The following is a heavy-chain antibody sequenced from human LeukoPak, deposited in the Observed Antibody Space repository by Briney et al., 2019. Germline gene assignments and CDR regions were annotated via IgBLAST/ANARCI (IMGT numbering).Heavy chain of an antibody. V-gene: IGHV3-33*06. Sequence: ARSLRLSCAASGFTFSSYGMHWVRQAPGKGLEWVAVIWYDGSNKYYADSVKGRFTISRDNSKNTLYLQMNSLRAEDTAVYYCAKDFTYYGSGSYYDYYFDYWGQGTLLTVSS. J-gene: IGHJ4*02. D-gene: IGHD3-10*01. CDR3: AKDFTYYGSGSYYDYYFDY. CDR2: IWYDGSNK. CDR1: GFTFSSYG.